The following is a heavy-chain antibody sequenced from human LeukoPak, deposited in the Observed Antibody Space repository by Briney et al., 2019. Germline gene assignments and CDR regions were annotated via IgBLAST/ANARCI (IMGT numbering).Heavy chain of an antibody. CDR1: GFTFGSRA. CDR2: IFGSGGSP. Sequence: GGSLRLSCEASGFTFGSRAMYWVRQAPGKGLEWVAGIFGSGGSPRYADSVKGRFTISRDNSRNTVYLQINSLRAEDTAVYYCARDSAADWLLSLRGRDVWGQGTTVTVSS. V-gene: IGHV3-23*01. CDR3: ARDSAADWLLSLRGRDV. D-gene: IGHD3-9*01. J-gene: IGHJ6*02.